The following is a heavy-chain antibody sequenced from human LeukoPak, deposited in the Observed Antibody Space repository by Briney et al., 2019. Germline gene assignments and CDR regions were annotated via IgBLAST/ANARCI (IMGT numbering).Heavy chain of an antibody. CDR1: GFTFSDYY. Sequence: PGGSLRLSCAASGFTFSDYYMSWIRQAPGKGLEWVSYISSSGSTIYYADSVKGRFTISRDNDKNSLYLQMNSLRAEDMALYYCAKDRGSYFPGAFDIWGQGTMVTVSS. CDR3: AKDRGSYFPGAFDI. V-gene: IGHV3-11*01. D-gene: IGHD1-26*01. CDR2: ISSSGSTI. J-gene: IGHJ3*02.